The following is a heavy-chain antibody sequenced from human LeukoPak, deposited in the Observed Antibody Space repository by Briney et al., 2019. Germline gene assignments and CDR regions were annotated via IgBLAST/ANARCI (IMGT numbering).Heavy chain of an antibody. CDR2: ISAYNGNT. CDR1: GYTFTSYS. CDR3: ARASYCSDGSCYSDY. D-gene: IGHD2-15*01. V-gene: IGHV1-18*01. Sequence: APVKVSCKASGYTFTSYSISWVGQAPGQGLEWMGWISAYNGNTIYAQKVKGRVTMTTDTSTSTAYMELRSLNSDDAAVYYCARASYCSDGSCYSDYWGQGTLVTVSS. J-gene: IGHJ4*02.